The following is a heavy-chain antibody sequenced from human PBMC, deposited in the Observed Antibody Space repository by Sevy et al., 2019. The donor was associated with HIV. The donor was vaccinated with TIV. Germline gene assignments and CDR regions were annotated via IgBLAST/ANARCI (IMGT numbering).Heavy chain of an antibody. CDR3: ATKSSGSSEYFDY. CDR1: GFTFSSYW. Sequence: GGSLRLSCAASGFTFSSYWMSWVRQTPGKGLEWVANIKQDGSEKYYVDSVKGRFTISRDNAKNSLYLQMNSLRAEDTAVYYCATKSSGSSEYFDYWGQGTLVTVSS. J-gene: IGHJ4*02. CDR2: IKQDGSEK. V-gene: IGHV3-7*01. D-gene: IGHD6-19*01.